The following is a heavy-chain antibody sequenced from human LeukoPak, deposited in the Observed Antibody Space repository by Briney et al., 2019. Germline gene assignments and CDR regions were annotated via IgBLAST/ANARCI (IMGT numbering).Heavy chain of an antibody. CDR2: VCDSGSKT. D-gene: IGHD6-13*01. CDR3: AKKALGTVGRGYYFDY. V-gene: IGHV3-23*01. J-gene: IGHJ4*02. CDR1: VFTFNIYV. Sequence: GGSLRLSCGASVFTFNIYVMRWVRQAPGKGLECVSSVCDSGSKTWYADSVKGRFTISRDNSKNTLYLKMNSLRAEDKAVYYCAKKALGTVGRGYYFDYWGQGTLVTVSS.